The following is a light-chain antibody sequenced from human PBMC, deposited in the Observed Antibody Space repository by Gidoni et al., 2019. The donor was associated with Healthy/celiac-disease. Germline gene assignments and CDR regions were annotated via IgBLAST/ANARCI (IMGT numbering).Light chain of an antibody. CDR2: GAS. Sequence: EIVMTQSPATLSVSPGERATLPCRASQSVRSNLAWYQQKPGQAPRLLIYGASTRATGIPARFSGSGSGTEFTLTISSLQSEDFALYYCQQYNNWPPWTFGQGTKVEIK. CDR3: QQYNNWPPWT. CDR1: QSVRSN. V-gene: IGKV3-15*01. J-gene: IGKJ1*01.